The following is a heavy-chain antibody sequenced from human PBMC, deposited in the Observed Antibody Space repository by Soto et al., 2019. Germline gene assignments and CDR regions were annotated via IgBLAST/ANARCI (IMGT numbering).Heavy chain of an antibody. CDR3: HTGVGDDAFDI. D-gene: IGHD5-18*01. J-gene: IGHJ3*02. CDR2: ISYDGSNK. CDR1: GFTFSSYG. Sequence: QVQLVESGGGVVQPGRSLRLSCAASGFTFSSYGMHWVRQAPGKGLEWVAVISYDGSNKYYADSVKGRFTISRDNSKNTLYLQMNSLRAEDTAVYYCHTGVGDDAFDIWGQGTMVTVSS. V-gene: IGHV3-30*03.